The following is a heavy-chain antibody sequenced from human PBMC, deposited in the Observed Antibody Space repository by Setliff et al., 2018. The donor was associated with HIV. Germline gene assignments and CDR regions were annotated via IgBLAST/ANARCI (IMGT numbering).Heavy chain of an antibody. CDR1: GYTFNNYA. CDR2: INTNTGSP. Sequence: ASVKVSCKASGYTFNNYAMNWVRQAPGQGFEWMGWINTNTGSPTYAQGFTRRFVFSLDPSVRTTYLQITGLKAEDTAVYYCARGGDRMQIWSRFPFDIWGQGTMVTVSS. CDR3: ARGGDRMQIWSRFPFDI. D-gene: IGHD3-10*01. V-gene: IGHV7-4-1*02. J-gene: IGHJ3*02.